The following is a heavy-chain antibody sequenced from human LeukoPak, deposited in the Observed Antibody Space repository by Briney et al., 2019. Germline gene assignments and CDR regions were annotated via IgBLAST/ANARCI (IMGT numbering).Heavy chain of an antibody. CDR1: GDSISTSSFY. D-gene: IGHD3-22*01. Sequence: ASETLSLTCTVSGDSISTSSFYWGWIRQSPGKGLEWLGSIYYNGISHYNPSLKRRVTIYVDTSGNQFSLHGYSVTAADTAVFYCARSDYYDYRQIDFWGQGTLVTVSS. CDR3: ARSDYYDYRQIDF. CDR2: IYYNGIS. V-gene: IGHV4-39*01. J-gene: IGHJ4*02.